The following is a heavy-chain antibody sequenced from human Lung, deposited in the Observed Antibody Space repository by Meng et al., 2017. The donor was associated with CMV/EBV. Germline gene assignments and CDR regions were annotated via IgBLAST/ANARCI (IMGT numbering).Heavy chain of an antibody. CDR3: PRDKECSSSSCDRDYYYYYGMDD. CDR1: GFTFSSYS. J-gene: IGHJ6*02. V-gene: IGHV3-48*04. Sequence: GESLKISCAASGFTFSSYSMNWVRQAPGKGLEWLSYISSASRTTYYADSVKGRLTISRDNAKNSLYLIMNSLRAEDTAVYYCPRDKECSSSSCDRDYYYYYGMDDWGQGTAVTVSS. CDR2: ISSASRTT. D-gene: IGHD2-2*01.